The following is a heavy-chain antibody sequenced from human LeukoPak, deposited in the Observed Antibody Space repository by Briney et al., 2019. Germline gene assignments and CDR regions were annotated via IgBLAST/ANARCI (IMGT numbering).Heavy chain of an antibody. V-gene: IGHV3-23*01. D-gene: IGHD3-10*01. CDR1: GFTFSSYA. CDR2: ISGSGGST. Sequence: GGSLRLSCAASGFTFSSYAMSWVRQAPGKGLEWVSAISGSGGSTYYADSVKGRFTISRDNSKNTLYLQMNSLRAEDTAVYYCANQVVRGVIGYHFDYWGQGTLVTVSS. CDR3: ANQVVRGVIGYHFDY. J-gene: IGHJ4*02.